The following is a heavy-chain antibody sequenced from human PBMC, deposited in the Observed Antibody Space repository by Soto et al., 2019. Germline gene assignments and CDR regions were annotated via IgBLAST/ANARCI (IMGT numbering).Heavy chain of an antibody. CDR2: NSPSNGNT. D-gene: IGHD3-3*01. CDR1: GYNFLNYG. CDR3: ARELVTIFGVLNDL. V-gene: IGHV1-18*01. J-gene: IGHJ5*02. Sequence: QVQLVQSGPEVRKPGASVKVSCKTSGYNFLNYGIAWVRQAPGQGPEYMGWNSPSNGNTNYAQNFQGRVTMTTDTSTGTAYMELRSLTSDDSAVYYCARELVTIFGVLNDLWGQGTLVTVSS.